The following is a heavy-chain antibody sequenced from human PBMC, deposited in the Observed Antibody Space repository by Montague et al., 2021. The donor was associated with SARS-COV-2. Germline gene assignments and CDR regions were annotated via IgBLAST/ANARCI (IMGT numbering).Heavy chain of an antibody. CDR2: IYNSGST. D-gene: IGHD2-21*01. CDR3: AREILWLGAIQHYYYYGMDV. CDR1: GGSISSGSYY. Sequence: TLSLTCTVSGGSISSGSYYWSWIRQPAGKGLKWIGRIYNSGSTNYNPSLKSRATISVDTSTNQFSLKLSSVTAADTAVYYCAREILWLGAIQHYYYYGMDVWGQGTTVTVSS. V-gene: IGHV4-61*02. J-gene: IGHJ6*02.